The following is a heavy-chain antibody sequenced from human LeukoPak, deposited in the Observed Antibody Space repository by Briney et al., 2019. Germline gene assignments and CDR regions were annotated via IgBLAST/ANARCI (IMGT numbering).Heavy chain of an antibody. V-gene: IGHV1-46*03. CDR1: GYTFTIYY. Sequence: GASASVSFMASGYTFTIYYKHWVRQAPGQGLEWLGIINPSGGSTSYAQKFQGRVTMTRDTSTSTVYMALMSLRSEDTAVYYCALSEAPWGQGTLVTVSS. J-gene: IGHJ5*02. CDR2: INPSGGST. CDR3: ALSEAP.